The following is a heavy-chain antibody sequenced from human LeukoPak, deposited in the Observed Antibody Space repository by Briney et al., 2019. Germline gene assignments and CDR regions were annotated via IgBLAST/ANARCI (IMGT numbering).Heavy chain of an antibody. Sequence: GGSLRLSCAASGFTFSGYTMNWVRQAPGKGLEWVSYISTTSSNIFYADSVKGRFTISRDNAENSLYLQMNSLRDEDTAVYYCARDLLYGFDVWGQGTVVTVSS. CDR2: ISTTSSNI. V-gene: IGHV3-48*02. J-gene: IGHJ3*01. CDR3: ARDLLYGFDV. D-gene: IGHD3-16*01. CDR1: GFTFSGYT.